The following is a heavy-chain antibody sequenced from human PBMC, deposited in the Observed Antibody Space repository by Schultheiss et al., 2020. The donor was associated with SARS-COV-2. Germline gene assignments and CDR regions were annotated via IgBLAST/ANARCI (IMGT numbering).Heavy chain of an antibody. D-gene: IGHD3-3*01. Sequence: GGSLRLSCVVSGFTFNNYGMHWVRQAPGKGLEWVAAISYEGSKKYYADSVQGRFTISRDNAKNSLYLQMNSLRAEDTAVYYCARDITIFGVVTLFDYWGQGTLVTVSS. CDR3: ARDITIFGVVTLFDY. CDR2: ISYEGSKK. CDR1: GFTFNNYG. V-gene: IGHV3-30*03. J-gene: IGHJ4*02.